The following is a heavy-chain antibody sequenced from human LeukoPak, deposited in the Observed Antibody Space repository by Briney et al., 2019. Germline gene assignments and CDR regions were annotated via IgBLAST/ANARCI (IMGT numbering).Heavy chain of an antibody. D-gene: IGHD3-16*01. CDR1: GFTFDDYG. CDR3: AKSSWGDDAFDI. Sequence: GGSLRLSCAASGFTFDDYGVSWVRQAPGKGLEWVSGINWNGGSTGYADSVKGRFTISRDNAKNSLYLQMNSLRAEDMALYYCAKSSWGDDAFDIWGQGTMVTVSS. CDR2: INWNGGST. V-gene: IGHV3-20*04. J-gene: IGHJ3*02.